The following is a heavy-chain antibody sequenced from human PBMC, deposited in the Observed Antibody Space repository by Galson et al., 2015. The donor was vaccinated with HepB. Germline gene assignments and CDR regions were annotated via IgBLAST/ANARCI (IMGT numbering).Heavy chain of an antibody. CDR2: IYYSGST. J-gene: IGHJ4*02. V-gene: IGHV4-61*01. CDR1: GGSVGSNSYY. Sequence: SETLSLTCNVSGGSVGSNSYYWTWIRQPPGKGLEWIGYIYYSGSTNYNPSLKSRVSISVDTSKNQFSLKLSSVTAADTGVYYCARGLNYFDYWGRGTLVTVSS. CDR3: ARGLNYFDY.